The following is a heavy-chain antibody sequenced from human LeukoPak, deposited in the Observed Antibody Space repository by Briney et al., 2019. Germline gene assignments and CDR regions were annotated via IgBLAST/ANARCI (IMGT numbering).Heavy chain of an antibody. J-gene: IGHJ3*02. CDR1: GHTLSELF. D-gene: IGHD3-22*01. CDR3: ATDMGDSSGYFLSAFDI. Sequence: ASVKVSCKVSGHTLSELFMHWVRQTTGKGLEWMGGFDPEDGETIYAQEFQGRVTMTEDTSTDTAYMELSSLRSEDTAVYYCATDMGDSSGYFLSAFDIWGQGTLVTVSS. CDR2: FDPEDGET. V-gene: IGHV1-24*01.